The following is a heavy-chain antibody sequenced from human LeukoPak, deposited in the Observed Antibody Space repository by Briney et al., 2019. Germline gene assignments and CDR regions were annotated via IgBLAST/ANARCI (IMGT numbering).Heavy chain of an antibody. J-gene: IGHJ4*02. V-gene: IGHV4-34*01. CDR1: GESFSGNC. D-gene: IGHD1-26*01. CDR2: IDNNGIT. Sequence: PSETLSLTCAVAGESFSGNCWTWIRQSPGKGLEWIGEIDNNGITNYNPSLKSRVTMSVDTTRERFSLRLTSESAADTGVYYCARGGGGAKAFYFDYWAQGSLVPVSS. CDR3: ARGGGGAKAFYFDY.